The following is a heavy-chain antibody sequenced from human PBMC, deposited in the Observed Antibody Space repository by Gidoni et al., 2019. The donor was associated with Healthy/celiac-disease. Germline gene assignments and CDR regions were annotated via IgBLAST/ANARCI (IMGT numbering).Heavy chain of an antibody. CDR3: ARGGDIVVVPAANGYDAFDI. CDR1: GFTFSSYG. D-gene: IGHD2-2*01. Sequence: QVQLVESGGGVVQPGRSLRLYCSASGFTFSSYGMHWVRQAPGKGLAWVAVIWDDGSNKYYADSVKGRFTISRDNSKNTLYLQMNSLRAEDTAVYYCARGGDIVVVPAANGYDAFDIWGQGTMVTVSS. V-gene: IGHV3-33*01. J-gene: IGHJ3*02. CDR2: IWDDGSNK.